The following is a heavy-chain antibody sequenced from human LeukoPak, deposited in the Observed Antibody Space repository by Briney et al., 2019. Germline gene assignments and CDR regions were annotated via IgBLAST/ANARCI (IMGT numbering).Heavy chain of an antibody. Sequence: ASVKVSCKASGYTFTGYDINWVRQATGQGLEWMGWMNPNSGNTGYAQKFQGRVTMTRNTSISTAYMELSSLRSEDTAVYYCARGLWLDDSYYYYGMDVWGQGTTVTVSS. CDR1: GYTFTGYD. CDR2: MNPNSGNT. CDR3: ARGLWLDDSYYYYGMDV. J-gene: IGHJ6*02. V-gene: IGHV1-8*01. D-gene: IGHD6-19*01.